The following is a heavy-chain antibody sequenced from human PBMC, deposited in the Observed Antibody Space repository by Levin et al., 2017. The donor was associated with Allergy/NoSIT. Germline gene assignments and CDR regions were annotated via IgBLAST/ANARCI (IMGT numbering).Heavy chain of an antibody. J-gene: IGHJ4*02. V-gene: IGHV3-74*01. D-gene: IGHD6-19*01. CDR3: STGYSSGWYSGGVDY. Sequence: ASVKVSCAASGFTFSSYWMHWVRQAPGKGLVWVSGLNTDGSSTTYADSVKGRFTISRDNAKNTLYLQMNSLRAEDTAVYYCSTGYSSGWYSGGVDYWGQGILVTVSS. CDR1: GFTFSSYW. CDR2: LNTDGSST.